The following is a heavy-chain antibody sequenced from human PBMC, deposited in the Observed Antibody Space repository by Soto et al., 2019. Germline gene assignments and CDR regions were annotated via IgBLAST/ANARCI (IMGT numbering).Heavy chain of an antibody. D-gene: IGHD3-10*01. CDR1: GGSFSCYY. J-gene: IGHJ4*02. CDR2: INHSGST. V-gene: IGHV4-34*01. Sequence: PSETLSLTCDVYGGSFSCYYWSWIRQPPGKGLEWIGEINHSGSTNYNPSLKSRVTISVDTSKNQFSLKLSSVTAADTAVYYCAANYYGSGSYLGWGQGTLVTV. CDR3: AANYYGSGSYLG.